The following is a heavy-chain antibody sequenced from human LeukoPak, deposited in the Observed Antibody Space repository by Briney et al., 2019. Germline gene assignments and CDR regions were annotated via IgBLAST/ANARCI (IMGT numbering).Heavy chain of an antibody. V-gene: IGHV3-7*01. CDR3: ARWGTSPLYTAIDY. J-gene: IGHJ4*02. D-gene: IGHD5-18*01. Sequence: GGSLRLSCAASEFSFSTYWISWVRQVPGNGLEWLANIKQDGSEKFYVDSVKGRFTISRDNAKNSVYLQMNSLRAEDTAVYYCARWGTSPLYTAIDYWGQGTLVTVSS. CDR1: EFSFSTYW. CDR2: IKQDGSEK.